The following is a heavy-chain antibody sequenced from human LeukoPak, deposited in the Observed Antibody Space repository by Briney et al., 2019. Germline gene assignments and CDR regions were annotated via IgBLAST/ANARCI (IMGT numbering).Heavy chain of an antibody. CDR1: GYTFTNYG. Sequence: GASVKVSCKASGYTFTNYGFTWAQQAPGQGLEWMGWISAYNGDTMYAQKLQGRVTLTTDTSTSTAYMELRSLGSDDTAVYYCARDPATGMASGRHDYWGQGTLVTVSS. D-gene: IGHD5-18*01. CDR3: ARDPATGMASGRHDY. CDR2: ISAYNGDT. J-gene: IGHJ4*02. V-gene: IGHV1-18*01.